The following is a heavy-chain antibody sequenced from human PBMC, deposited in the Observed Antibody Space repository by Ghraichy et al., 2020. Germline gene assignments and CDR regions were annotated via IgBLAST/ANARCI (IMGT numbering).Heavy chain of an antibody. D-gene: IGHD6-19*01. Sequence: GGSLRLSCAASGITFSSYGMSWVRQAPGKGPEWVSAIGGSGGTTYYADSVKGRFTISRDNSKNTLYLQMNSLRAEDTAVYYCAKNKGSGWMYYFDYWGQGTLVTVSS. CDR1: GITFSSYG. CDR3: AKNKGSGWMYYFDY. J-gene: IGHJ4*02. V-gene: IGHV3-23*01. CDR2: IGGSGGTT.